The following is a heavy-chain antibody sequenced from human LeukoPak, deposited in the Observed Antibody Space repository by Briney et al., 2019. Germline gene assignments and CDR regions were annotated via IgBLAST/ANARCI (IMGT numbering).Heavy chain of an antibody. Sequence: SETLSLTCTVSGGSISSYYWSWIRQPPGKGLEWIGYIYYSGSTNYNPSLKSRVTIAVDTSKNQFSLKLSSVTAADTAVYYCARDNITIVRGAPYYYGMDVWGQGTTVTVSS. CDR3: ARDNITIVRGAPYYYGMDV. CDR2: IYYSGST. V-gene: IGHV4-59*01. CDR1: GGSISSYY. D-gene: IGHD3-10*01. J-gene: IGHJ6*02.